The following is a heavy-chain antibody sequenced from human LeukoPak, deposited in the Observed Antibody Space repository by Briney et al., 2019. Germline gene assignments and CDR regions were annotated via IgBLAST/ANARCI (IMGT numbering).Heavy chain of an antibody. Sequence: PGGSLRLSCAASGFTFSSYGMSWVRQAPGKGLEWVSAINGSGGSTYYADSVEGRFTISRDNSKNTLYLQMNSLRAEDTAVYYCAKDLGATELGALDYWGQGTLVTVSS. V-gene: IGHV3-23*01. D-gene: IGHD1-26*01. CDR3: AKDLGATELGALDY. CDR2: INGSGGST. CDR1: GFTFSSYG. J-gene: IGHJ4*02.